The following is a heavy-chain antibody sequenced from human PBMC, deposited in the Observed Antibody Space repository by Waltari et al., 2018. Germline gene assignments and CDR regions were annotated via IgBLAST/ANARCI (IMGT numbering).Heavy chain of an antibody. CDR2: IKQDGSEK. J-gene: IGHJ4*02. CDR3: ARGGNWADY. V-gene: IGHV3-7*01. Sequence: EVQLVESGGGLVQPGGSLRLSCAVSGFPFRTYWMSWVRQAPGKRLEWVANIKQDGSEKDDADSVKGRFTISRDNGKNSLFLQMNSLRPEDTAVYYCARGGNWADYWGRGTLVTVSS. D-gene: IGHD7-27*01. CDR1: GFPFRTYW.